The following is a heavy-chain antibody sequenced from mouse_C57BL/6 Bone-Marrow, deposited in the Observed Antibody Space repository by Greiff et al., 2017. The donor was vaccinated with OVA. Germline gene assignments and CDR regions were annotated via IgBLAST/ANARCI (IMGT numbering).Heavy chain of an antibody. D-gene: IGHD4-1*01. J-gene: IGHJ4*01. V-gene: IGHV6-3*01. CDR2: IRLKSDNYAT. Sequence: EVKVEESGGGLVQPGGSMKLSCVASGFTFSNYWMNWVRQSPEKGLEWVAQIRLKSDNYATHYAESVKGRFTISRDDSKSSVYLQMNNLRAEDTGIYYCTGDWEDYAMDYWGQGTSVTVSS. CDR3: TGDWEDYAMDY. CDR1: GFTFSNYW.